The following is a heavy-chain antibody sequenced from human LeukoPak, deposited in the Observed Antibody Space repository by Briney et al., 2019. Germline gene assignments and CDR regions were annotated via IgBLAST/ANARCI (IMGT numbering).Heavy chain of an antibody. CDR1: GFAFSNFR. D-gene: IGHD1-14*01. CDR2: IKQNGSEE. J-gene: IGHJ4*02. CDR3: ADPGMGY. V-gene: IGHV3-7*01. Sequence: GGSLRLSCTASGFAFSNFRMSWVRQAPGKGLEWVANIKQNGSEETYIDSVKGRFIISRDNAKSSLSLQMNSLRGEDTAVYYCADPGMGYWGQGTLVTVSS.